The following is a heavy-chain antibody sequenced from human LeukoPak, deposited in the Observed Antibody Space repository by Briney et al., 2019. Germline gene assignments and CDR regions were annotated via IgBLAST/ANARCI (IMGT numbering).Heavy chain of an antibody. Sequence: GGSLRLSCAASGFTFSNAWMSWVRQAPGKGLEWVGRIKSKTDGGTTDYAAPVKGRFTISRDDSKNTLYLQMNSLKTEDTAVYYCTTVRSEHWNDPRYYMDVWGKGTTVTVSS. J-gene: IGHJ6*03. V-gene: IGHV3-15*01. CDR2: IKSKTDGGTT. D-gene: IGHD1-1*01. CDR3: TTVRSEHWNDPRYYMDV. CDR1: GFTFSNAW.